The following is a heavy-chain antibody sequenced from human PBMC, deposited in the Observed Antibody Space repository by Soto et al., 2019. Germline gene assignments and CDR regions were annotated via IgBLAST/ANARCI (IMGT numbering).Heavy chain of an antibody. CDR3: ARLSTGSFDY. D-gene: IGHD3-9*01. Sequence: QVQLQESGPGLVKPSQTLSLTCTVSGVSITSGGYYWSWIRQHPGKGLEWIAYIYYSGNTYYHPSRKGRVTLSVDASKSQFSLNLTSVTAADTARYYCARLSTGSFDYWGQGTLVTVSS. CDR1: GVSITSGGYY. CDR2: IYYSGNT. V-gene: IGHV4-31*03. J-gene: IGHJ4*02.